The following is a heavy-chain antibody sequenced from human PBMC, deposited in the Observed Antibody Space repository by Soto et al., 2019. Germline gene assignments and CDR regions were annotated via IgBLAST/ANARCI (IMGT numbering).Heavy chain of an antibody. V-gene: IGHV4-39*01. D-gene: IGHD4-17*01. Sequence: QLQLQESGPGLVKPSETLSLTCTVSDGSISSIGYYWGWVRQPPGMGLEWIGSIYYGGSTSYNPSLKSRVNVSGDTSKTQFSLMLGSVTAADTAVYYCATTVTTILYFDYWGQGILVTVSS. J-gene: IGHJ4*02. CDR3: ATTVTTILYFDY. CDR1: DGSISSIGYY. CDR2: IYYGGST.